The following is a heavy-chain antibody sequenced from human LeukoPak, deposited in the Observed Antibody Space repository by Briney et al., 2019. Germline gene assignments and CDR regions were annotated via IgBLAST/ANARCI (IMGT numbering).Heavy chain of an antibody. J-gene: IGHJ4*02. CDR2: IYYSGST. Sequence: SETLSLTCTVSGGSISSYYWSWIRQPPGKGLEWIGYIYYSGSTNYNPSPKSRVTISVDTSKNQFSLKLSSVTAADTAVYYCARVHSNYSPFDYWGQGTLVTVSS. CDR3: ARVHSNYSPFDY. CDR1: GGSISSYY. V-gene: IGHV4-59*01. D-gene: IGHD4-11*01.